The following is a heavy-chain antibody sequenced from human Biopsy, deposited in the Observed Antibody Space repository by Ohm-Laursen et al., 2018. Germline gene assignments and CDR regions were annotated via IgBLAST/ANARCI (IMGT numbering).Heavy chain of an antibody. CDR2: IHYSGNT. Sequence: SDTLSLTCTVSGVSINTGGYYWTWIRQHPGTGLEWIGYIHYSGNTLHNPSLKSRLTISVDTSRNQFSLKLTSVTAADTALYYCTRAGGGKIYGLWGQGTLVTVSS. J-gene: IGHJ4*02. CDR3: TRAGGGKIYGL. D-gene: IGHD3-16*01. V-gene: IGHV4-31*03. CDR1: GVSINTGGYY.